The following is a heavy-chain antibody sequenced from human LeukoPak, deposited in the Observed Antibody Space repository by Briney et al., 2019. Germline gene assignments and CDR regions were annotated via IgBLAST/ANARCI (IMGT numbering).Heavy chain of an antibody. CDR2: ISYDGSNK. D-gene: IGHD2-15*01. CDR3: ARHNTPDAFDI. V-gene: IGHV3-30-3*01. Sequence: GGSLRLSCAAYEFTFRSYRMHWVRQAPGKGLEWVAVISYDGSNKYYADSVKGRFTISRDNSKNTLYLQMNSLRAEDTAVYYCARHNTPDAFDIWGQGTMVTVSS. CDR1: EFTFRSYR. J-gene: IGHJ3*02.